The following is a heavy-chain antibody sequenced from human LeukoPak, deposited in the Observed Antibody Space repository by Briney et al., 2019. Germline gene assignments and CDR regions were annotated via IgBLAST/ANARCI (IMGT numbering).Heavy chain of an antibody. D-gene: IGHD4-17*01. Sequence: GGSLRLSCQASGFTFRNNGMHWVRQAPGKGLEWGAAIWYDGSREFYADSVKGRFSISRDNFKNTLDLQMNSLRVEDMAVYYCARFTGRGEYDGGVGSWGQGTLVIVSS. CDR2: IWYDGSRE. V-gene: IGHV3-33*01. CDR1: GFTFRNNG. J-gene: IGHJ4*02. CDR3: ARFTGRGEYDGGVGS.